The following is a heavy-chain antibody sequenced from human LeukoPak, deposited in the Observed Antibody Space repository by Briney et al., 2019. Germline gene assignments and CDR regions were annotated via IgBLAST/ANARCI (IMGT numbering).Heavy chain of an antibody. J-gene: IGHJ6*02. D-gene: IGHD2-15*01. CDR2: ITGSGGST. Sequence: TGGSLRLSCAASGFTFSSYAMTWVRQAPGRGLEWVSTITGSGGSTYYADSVKGRFTISGDNSKNTLYLRMNSLRAEDTAVYYCAKDPYCSGGTCYGMDVWGRGTTVTVSS. CDR3: AKDPYCSGGTCYGMDV. CDR1: GFTFSSYA. V-gene: IGHV3-23*01.